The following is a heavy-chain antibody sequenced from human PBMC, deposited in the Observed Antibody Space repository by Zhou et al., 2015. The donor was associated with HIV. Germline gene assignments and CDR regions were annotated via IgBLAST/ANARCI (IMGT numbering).Heavy chain of an antibody. Sequence: QVQLVQSGAEVKKPGSSVKVSCKASGGTFSSYTISWVRQAPGQGLEWMGRIIPILGIANYAQKFQGRVTITADKSTSTAYMELSSLRSEDTAVYYCAREVRSNQLLGYYYGMDVWGQGTTVTVSS. CDR3: AREVRSNQLLGYYYGMDV. J-gene: IGHJ6*02. D-gene: IGHD2-2*01. CDR2: IIPILGIA. V-gene: IGHV1-69*08. CDR1: GGTFSSYT.